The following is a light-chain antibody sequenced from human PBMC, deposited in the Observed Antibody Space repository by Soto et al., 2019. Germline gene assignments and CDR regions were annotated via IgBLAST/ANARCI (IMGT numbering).Light chain of an antibody. V-gene: IGKV3-11*01. CDR1: QSVSSY. Sequence: EIVLTQSPVTLSLSPGERATLSCRASQSVSSYLAWYQQKPGQRPRLLVYDASKRATGSPARFSGSGSGTDFTLTISSLEPEDFAVYYCQQRSNWPLFTFGPGTKVDIK. J-gene: IGKJ3*01. CDR2: DAS. CDR3: QQRSNWPLFT.